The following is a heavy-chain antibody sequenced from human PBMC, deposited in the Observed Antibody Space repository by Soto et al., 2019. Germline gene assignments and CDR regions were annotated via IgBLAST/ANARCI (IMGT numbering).Heavy chain of an antibody. J-gene: IGHJ4*02. Sequence: QVQLVQSGAEVKRPGASVTVSCKASGYTFTSYYIHWVRQAPGQGLEWMGWINPITGGTNYAPKFQGRVTMTRDTSITTAYMELSRLRSDDTAVYYCARNYYDSSDRDYHDYWGQGTPVTVSS. CDR1: GYTFTSYY. V-gene: IGHV1-2*02. CDR2: INPITGGT. CDR3: ARNYYDSSDRDYHDY. D-gene: IGHD3-22*01.